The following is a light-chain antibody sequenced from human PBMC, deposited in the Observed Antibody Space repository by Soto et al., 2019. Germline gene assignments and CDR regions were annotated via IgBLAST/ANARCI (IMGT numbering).Light chain of an antibody. Sequence: QSALTQPASVSGSPGQSITISCTGTSSDVGSYNFVSWYQHHPGKAPKLIIYEVSNRPSGVSNRFSGSKSGNTASLTISGLQADDEADYYCSSYAGSSTSYVFGSGTKVTVL. CDR2: EVS. V-gene: IGLV2-14*01. J-gene: IGLJ1*01. CDR1: SSDVGSYNF. CDR3: SSYAGSSTSYV.